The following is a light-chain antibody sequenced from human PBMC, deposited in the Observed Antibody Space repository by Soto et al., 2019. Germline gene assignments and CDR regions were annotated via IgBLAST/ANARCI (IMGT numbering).Light chain of an antibody. CDR2: KAS. Sequence: DIQLPQSPSTLSGCVVDRVTITCRASQTISSWLAWYQQKPGKAPKLLIYKASTLKSGVPSRFSGSGSGTEFTLTISSLQPDDFATYYCQQYNSHSTFDQGNKVDIK. J-gene: IGKJ1*01. CDR1: QTISSW. V-gene: IGKV1-5*03. CDR3: QQYNSHST.